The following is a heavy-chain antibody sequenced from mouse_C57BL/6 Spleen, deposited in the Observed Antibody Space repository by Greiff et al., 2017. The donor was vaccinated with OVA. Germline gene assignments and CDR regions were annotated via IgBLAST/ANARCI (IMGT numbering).Heavy chain of an antibody. J-gene: IGHJ2*01. Sequence: QVQLQQPGAELVRPGSSVKLSCTASGYTFTSYWMHWVKQRPIQGLEWIGNIDPSDSETHYNQKFKDKATLTVDKSSSTAYMQLSSLTSEDSAVYYCARDYYGSSYPAYWGQGTTLTVSS. D-gene: IGHD1-1*01. CDR2: IDPSDSET. CDR3: ARDYYGSSYPAY. CDR1: GYTFTSYW. V-gene: IGHV1-52*01.